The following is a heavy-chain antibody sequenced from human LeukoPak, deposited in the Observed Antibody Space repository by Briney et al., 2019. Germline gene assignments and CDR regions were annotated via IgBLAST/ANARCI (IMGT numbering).Heavy chain of an antibody. Sequence: ASVKVSCKASGYTFTSYGISWVRQAPGQGLEWMGWISAYNGNTNYAQKLQGRVTMTTDTSTSTAYMELRSLRSDDTAVYYCARDQGYCSSTSCYTGDYWGQGTLVTVSS. D-gene: IGHD2-2*02. CDR3: ARDQGYCSSTSCYTGDY. CDR2: ISAYNGNT. V-gene: IGHV1-18*01. J-gene: IGHJ4*02. CDR1: GYTFTSYG.